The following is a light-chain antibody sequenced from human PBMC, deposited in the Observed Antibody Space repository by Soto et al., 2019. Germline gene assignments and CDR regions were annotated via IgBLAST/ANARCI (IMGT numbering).Light chain of an antibody. CDR2: DVS. Sequence: QSALTQPASVSRSPGQSITISCTGTSSDVGGYNYVSWYQQHPGKAPKLMIYDVSNRPSGVSNRFSGSKSGNTASLTISGLQAEDEADYYCSSYTSSSTLGFGGGTQLTVL. J-gene: IGLJ2*01. CDR1: SSDVGGYNY. CDR3: SSYTSSSTLG. V-gene: IGLV2-14*01.